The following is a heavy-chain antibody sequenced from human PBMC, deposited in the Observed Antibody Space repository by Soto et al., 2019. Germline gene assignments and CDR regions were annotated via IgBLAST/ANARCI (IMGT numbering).Heavy chain of an antibody. V-gene: IGHV3-7*01. CDR1: GFTFTGYC. J-gene: IGHJ4*02. Sequence: EVQLVESGGGLVRPGGSLRLSCAASGFTFTGYCMNWVRQAPGEGLEWVATINQDGSKKYYVDSVKGRFTISRDNVENSLYLQMNSLSAVDTAVYYCTRGGCKTERYNCSDSWGQGTLVTVSS. D-gene: IGHD1-20*01. CDR2: INQDGSKK. CDR3: TRGGCKTERYNCSDS.